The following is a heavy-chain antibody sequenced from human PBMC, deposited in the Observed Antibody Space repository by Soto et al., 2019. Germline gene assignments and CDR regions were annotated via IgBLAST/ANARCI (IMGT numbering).Heavy chain of an antibody. CDR2: INHSGST. D-gene: IGHD3-10*01. CDR1: GGSFSGYY. CDR3: ARLWFGELPLIGDAFDI. J-gene: IGHJ3*02. Sequence: SETLSLTCAVYGGSFSGYYWSWIRQPPGEGLEWIGEINHSGSTNYNPSLKSRVTISVDTSKNQFSLKLSSVTAADTAVYYCARLWFGELPLIGDAFDIWGQGTMVTVSS. V-gene: IGHV4-34*01.